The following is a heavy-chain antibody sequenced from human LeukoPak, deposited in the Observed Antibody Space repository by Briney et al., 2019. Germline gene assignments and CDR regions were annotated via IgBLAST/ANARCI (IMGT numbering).Heavy chain of an antibody. CDR3: AKAGMATYFEREDY. D-gene: IGHD5-24*01. V-gene: IGHV3-30*18. CDR2: ISYDGSNK. Sequence: GGSLRLSCAASGFTFSNYGMHWVRQAPGKGLEWVAVISYDGSNKYYADSVKGRFTISRDNSKNTLYLQMSSLRAEDTAVYYCAKAGMATYFEREDYWGQGTLVTVSS. J-gene: IGHJ4*02. CDR1: GFTFSNYG.